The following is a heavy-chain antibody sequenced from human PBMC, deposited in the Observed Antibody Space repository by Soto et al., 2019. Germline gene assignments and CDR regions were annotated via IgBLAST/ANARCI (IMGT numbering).Heavy chain of an antibody. D-gene: IGHD4-4*01. CDR3: VRRSTLSYHGMDV. V-gene: IGHV3-30*04. J-gene: IGHJ6*02. CDR1: GFTFSSYE. CDR2: ISYDGSNK. Sequence: RRLSCAASGFTFSSYEMHWVRQTPGKGLEWVAIISYDGSNKYYADSVKGRFTFSRDNSKNMLYLQMNSLRAEDAAVYYCVRRSTLSYHGMDVWGQGTTVTVSS.